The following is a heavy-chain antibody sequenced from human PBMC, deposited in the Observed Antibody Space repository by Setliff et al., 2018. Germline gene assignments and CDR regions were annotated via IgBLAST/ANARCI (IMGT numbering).Heavy chain of an antibody. CDR2: IYKSGST. D-gene: IGHD3-22*01. V-gene: IGHV4-61*09. J-gene: IGHJ4*02. CDR3: ARAFDSSGYSPDFFDY. CDR1: GGSVSSGSYY. Sequence: SETLSLXXTVSGGSVSSGSYYWSWIRQPAGKGLEWFGHIYKSGSTNYNPSLKSRVTMSLDTSKNQFSLNLYSVTAADTAVYYCARAFDSSGYSPDFFDYWGQGTLVTVSS.